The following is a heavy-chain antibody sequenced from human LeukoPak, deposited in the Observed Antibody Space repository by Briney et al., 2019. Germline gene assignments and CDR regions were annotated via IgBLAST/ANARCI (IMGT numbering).Heavy chain of an antibody. CDR1: GYTFTSYA. J-gene: IGHJ4*02. D-gene: IGHD4-11*01. CDR3: ARLNYRPIIKFFDY. CDR2: INAGNGNT. V-gene: IGHV1-3*01. Sequence: GASVKVSCKASGYTFTSYAMHWVRQAPGQRLEWMGWINAGNGNTKYSQEFQGRVTITRDTSASTAYMELSSLRSDDTAVYYCARLNYRPIIKFFDYWGQGTLVTVSS.